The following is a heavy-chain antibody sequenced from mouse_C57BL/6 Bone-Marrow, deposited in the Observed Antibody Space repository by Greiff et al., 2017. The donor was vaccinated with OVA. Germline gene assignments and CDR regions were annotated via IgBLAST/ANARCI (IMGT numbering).Heavy chain of an antibody. CDR3: AKKGAQAYYAMDY. CDR1: GFSLTSYG. J-gene: IGHJ4*01. CDR2: IWRGGST. D-gene: IGHD3-2*02. V-gene: IGHV2-5*01. Sequence: VKVVESGPGLVQPSQSLSITCTVSGFSLTSYGVHWVRQSPGKGLEWLGVIWRGGSTDYNAAFMSRLSITKDNSKSQVFFKMNSLQADDTAIYYCAKKGAQAYYAMDYWGQGTSVTVSS.